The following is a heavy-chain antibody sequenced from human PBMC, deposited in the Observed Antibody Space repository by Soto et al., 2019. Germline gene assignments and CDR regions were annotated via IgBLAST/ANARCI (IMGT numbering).Heavy chain of an antibody. CDR3: ARESEDLTSNFDY. V-gene: IGHV3-21*06. CDR2: ISSTTNYI. Sequence: PGGSLRLSCAASGFTFTRYSTNWVRQAPGKGLEWVSSISSTTNYIYYGDSMKGRFTISRDNGKNSLYLEMHSLRAEDTAVYYCARESEDLTSNFDYWGQGTLVTVSS. J-gene: IGHJ4*02. CDR1: GFTFTRYS.